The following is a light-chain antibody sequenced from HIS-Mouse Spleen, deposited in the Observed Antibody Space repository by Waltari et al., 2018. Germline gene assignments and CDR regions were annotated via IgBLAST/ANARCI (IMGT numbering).Light chain of an antibody. V-gene: IGKV1-5*03. J-gene: IGKJ2*01. CDR1: QSISSW. Sequence: QMTQSPSTLSASVGDRVTITGRASQSISSWLAWYQQKPGKAPKLLIYKASSLESGVPSRFSGSGSGTEFTLTISSLQPDDFATYYCQQYNSYPYTFGQGTKLEIK. CDR2: KAS. CDR3: QQYNSYPYT.